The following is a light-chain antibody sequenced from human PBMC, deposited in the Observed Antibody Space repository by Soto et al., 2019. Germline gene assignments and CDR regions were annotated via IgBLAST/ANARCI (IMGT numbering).Light chain of an antibody. CDR3: QQRSNWPPT. CDR2: DAS. Sequence: IVLTQSPGTLSLSPGERATLSCRASQSVSSYLAWYQQKPGQAPRLLIYDASTRATDVPDRFSGSGSGADFTLSISRLEPEDFAVYYCQQRSNWPPTFGPGTKVDI. V-gene: IGKV3-11*01. J-gene: IGKJ3*01. CDR1: QSVSSY.